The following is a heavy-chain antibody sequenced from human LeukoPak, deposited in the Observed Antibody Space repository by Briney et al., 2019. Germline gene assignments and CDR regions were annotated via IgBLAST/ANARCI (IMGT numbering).Heavy chain of an antibody. CDR2: THPGDSDT. D-gene: IGHD6-6*01. J-gene: IGHJ4*02. CDR1: GYEFTSYW. Sequence: GESLKISCEGSGYEFTSYWIAWVRQMPGKGLEWMGITHPGDSDTRYSPSFQGQVTISADKSTNTAYLQWSSLKASDTAMYYCARQKAISSSSLHFDYWGQGTLVTVSS. V-gene: IGHV5-51*01. CDR3: ARQKAISSSSLHFDY.